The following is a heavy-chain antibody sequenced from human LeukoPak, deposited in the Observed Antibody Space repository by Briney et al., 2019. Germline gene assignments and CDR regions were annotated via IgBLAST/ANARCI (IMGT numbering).Heavy chain of an antibody. CDR3: AKDRRTLDYYGSGTYGAPLDY. D-gene: IGHD3-10*01. CDR2: ISYDGSSK. CDR1: GFTFSRYG. V-gene: IGHV3-30*18. Sequence: GRSLRLSCAASGFTFSRYGMHWVRQAPGKGLEWVAVISYDGSSKYYGDSVKGRFTISRDNSKNTLPLQMNSLRAEDTAVYYCAKDRRTLDYYGSGTYGAPLDYWGQGTLVTVSS. J-gene: IGHJ4*02.